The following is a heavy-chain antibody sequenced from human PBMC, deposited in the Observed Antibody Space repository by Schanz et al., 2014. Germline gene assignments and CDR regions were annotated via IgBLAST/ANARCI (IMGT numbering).Heavy chain of an antibody. CDR1: GFTFSDYP. V-gene: IGHV3-23*04. D-gene: IGHD1-26*01. CDR2: ISGSGGST. J-gene: IGHJ6*02. CDR3: AKGVGEYYHYYGMDV. Sequence: EVHLVESGGGLVQPGGSLRLSCAASGFTFSDYPMNLVRQAPGKGLKWVSGISGSGGSTYYADSVKGRFTISRDNSKNTLSVQMNSLRAEDTAVYYCAKGVGEYYHYYGMDVWGQGTTVTVSS.